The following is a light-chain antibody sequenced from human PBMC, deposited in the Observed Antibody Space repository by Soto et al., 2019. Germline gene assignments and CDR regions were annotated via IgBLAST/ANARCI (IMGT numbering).Light chain of an antibody. CDR2: EVS. Sequence: QSALTQPPSASGSPGQSVTISCTGTSSDVGGYNYVSWYQQHPGKAPKFMIYEVSKRPSGVPDRFSGSKSDNTASLTVSGLHAEDEADYYCSSYSGRNSYVFGSGTKLTVL. J-gene: IGLJ1*01. CDR1: SSDVGGYNY. V-gene: IGLV2-8*01. CDR3: SSYSGRNSYV.